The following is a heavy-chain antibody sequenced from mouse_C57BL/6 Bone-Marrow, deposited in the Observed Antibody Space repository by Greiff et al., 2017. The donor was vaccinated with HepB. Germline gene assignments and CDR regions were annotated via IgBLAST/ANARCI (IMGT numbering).Heavy chain of an antibody. CDR3: ARFDSSFDY. D-gene: IGHD2-4*01. J-gene: IGHJ2*01. CDR1: GYAFTNYL. Sequence: VQLQQSGAELVRPGTSVTVSCKASGYAFTNYLIEWVKQRPGQGLEWIGVINPGSGGTNYNEKFKGKATLTADKSSSTAYMQLSSLTSEDSAVYCCARFDSSFDYWGQGTTLTVSS. V-gene: IGHV1-54*01. CDR2: INPGSGGT.